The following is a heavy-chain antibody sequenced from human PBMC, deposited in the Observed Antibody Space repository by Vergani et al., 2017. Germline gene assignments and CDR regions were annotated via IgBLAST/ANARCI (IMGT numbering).Heavy chain of an antibody. V-gene: IGHV3-48*01. CDR2: ISRRDSTR. CDR1: RFTFSSYS. D-gene: IGHD3-22*01. Sequence: EVQLVESGGGLEQPGGSLRLSCAASRFTFSSYSMNWVRQAPGKGLEWVSYISRRDSTRYYADSVKGRFTISRDNAKNSLYLQMNSLRVEDTAVYYCARGVHYYDSSGYYSLEYFQHWGQGTLVTVSS. CDR3: ARGVHYYDSSGYYSLEYFQH. J-gene: IGHJ1*01.